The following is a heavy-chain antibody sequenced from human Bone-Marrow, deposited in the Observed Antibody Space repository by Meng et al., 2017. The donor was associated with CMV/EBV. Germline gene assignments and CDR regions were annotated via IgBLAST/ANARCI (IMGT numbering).Heavy chain of an antibody. J-gene: IGHJ6*02. D-gene: IGHD6-13*01. CDR1: GFTFSSYE. Sequence: GGSLRLSCAASGFTFSSYEMNWVRQAPGKGLEWVSYISSSGSTIYYADSVKGRFTISRDNSKNTLYLQMNSLRAEDTAVYYCAKGRIAAAGTTGYGMDVWGQGTTVTVSS. CDR2: ISSSGSTI. V-gene: IGHV3-48*03. CDR3: AKGRIAAAGTTGYGMDV.